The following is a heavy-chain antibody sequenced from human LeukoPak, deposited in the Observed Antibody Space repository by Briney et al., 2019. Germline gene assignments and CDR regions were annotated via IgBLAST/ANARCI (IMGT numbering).Heavy chain of an antibody. D-gene: IGHD3-22*01. CDR1: GYTFTTYY. CDR2: INPSSGTT. J-gene: IGHJ3*02. V-gene: IGHV1-46*01. Sequence: ASVKVSCKTSGYTFTTYYMHWVRQAPGQGLEWMGIINPSSGTTTKAQKFQERLTMTRHTSTSTVYIELSSLRSEDTAVYYCAIRKYDSSGYAFYMWGQGTMVPVSS. CDR3: AIRKYDSSGYAFYM.